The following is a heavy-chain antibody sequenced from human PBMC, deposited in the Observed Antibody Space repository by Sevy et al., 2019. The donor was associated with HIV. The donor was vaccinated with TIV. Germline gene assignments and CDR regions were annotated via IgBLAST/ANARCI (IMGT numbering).Heavy chain of an antibody. CDR1: GFTFGDYA. J-gene: IGHJ6*02. CDR3: TRVRGTISPYYYYGMDV. V-gene: IGHV3-49*03. D-gene: IGHD3-16*01. Sequence: GGSLRLSCTASGFTFGDYAMSWCRQAPGKGLEWVGFIRSKTYGGTTEYAASAKGRFTISRDDSKSIAYLQMNSLKTEDTVVYYCTRVRGTISPYYYYGMDVWGQGTTVTVSS. CDR2: IRSKTYGGTT.